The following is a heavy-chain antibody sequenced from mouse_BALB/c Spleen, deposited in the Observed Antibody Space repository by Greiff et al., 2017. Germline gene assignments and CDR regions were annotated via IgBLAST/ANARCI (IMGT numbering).Heavy chain of an antibody. CDR2: ISSGSSTI. Sequence: EVMLVESGGGLVQPGGSRKLSCAASGFTFSSFGMHWVRQAPEKGLEWVAYISSGSSTIYYADTVKGRFTISRDNPKNTLFLQMTSLRSEDTAMYYCAREGDLYYGNYGAMDYWGQGTSVTVSS. V-gene: IGHV5-17*02. CDR1: GFTFSSFG. D-gene: IGHD2-1*01. CDR3: AREGDLYYGNYGAMDY. J-gene: IGHJ4*01.